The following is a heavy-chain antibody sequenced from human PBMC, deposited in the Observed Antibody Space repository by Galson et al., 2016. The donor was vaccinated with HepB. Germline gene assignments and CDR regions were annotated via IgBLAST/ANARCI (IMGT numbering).Heavy chain of an antibody. CDR1: GGTFSWFG. D-gene: IGHD1-26*01. J-gene: IGHJ4*02. CDR3: ARPTPSPGKWAYFDY. Sequence: RLSGAASGGTFSWFGSHWVRQSPGKGLEWGVAISYDGVAVILYDASDKYYADSVKGRFTISRDNARNSLYLQMNSLRTDDTAVYYCARPTPSPGKWAYFDYWGRRALDPVSS. CDR2: ILYDASDK. V-gene: IGHV3-30*03.